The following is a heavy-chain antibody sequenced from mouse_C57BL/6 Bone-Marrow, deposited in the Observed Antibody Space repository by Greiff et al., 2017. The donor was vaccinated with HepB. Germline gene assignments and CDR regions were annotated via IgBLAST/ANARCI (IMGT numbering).Heavy chain of an antibody. CDR3: ARSRGSYYYGSNPWFAY. Sequence: QVQLQQPGAELVRPGSSVKLSCKASGYTFTSYWMPWVKQRPIQGLEWIGNIDPSDSETHYNQKFKDKATLTVDKSSSTAYMQLSSLTSEGSAVYYCARSRGSYYYGSNPWFAYWGQGTLVTVSA. J-gene: IGHJ3*01. V-gene: IGHV1-52*01. CDR1: GYTFTSYW. CDR2: IDPSDSET. D-gene: IGHD1-1*01.